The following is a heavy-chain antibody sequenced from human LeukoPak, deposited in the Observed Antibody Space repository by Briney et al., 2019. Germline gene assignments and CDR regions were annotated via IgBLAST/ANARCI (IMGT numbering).Heavy chain of an antibody. D-gene: IGHD5-12*01. J-gene: IGHJ3*02. CDR2: INPNSGGT. Sequence: ASVKVSCKASGYAFTGYYMHWVRQAPGQGDERMGRINPNSGGTNYAQKFQGRVTMSSDTSISTAYIELSRLRSDDTAVYYCARENPTVSGSYDIWGQGTMVTVSS. CDR1: GYAFTGYY. CDR3: ARENPTVSGSYDI. V-gene: IGHV1-2*06.